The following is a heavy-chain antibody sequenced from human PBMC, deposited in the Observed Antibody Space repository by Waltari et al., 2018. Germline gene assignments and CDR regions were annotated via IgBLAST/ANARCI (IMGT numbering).Heavy chain of an antibody. J-gene: IGHJ3*01. CDR1: GGSITSNRHY. D-gene: IGHD5-12*01. CDR3: ATYIGASIGTAAFDV. V-gene: IGHV4-39*02. Sequence: QLQLQESGPGLGKPSETLSLTCIVSGGSITSNRHYWAWIRQPPGQGLAWIGTMSYNGATYSSPSLKSRVTVSRDTAKNHLSLTLGSVTAADTAVYYCATYIGASIGTAAFDVWGQGTMVTVSS. CDR2: MSYNGAT.